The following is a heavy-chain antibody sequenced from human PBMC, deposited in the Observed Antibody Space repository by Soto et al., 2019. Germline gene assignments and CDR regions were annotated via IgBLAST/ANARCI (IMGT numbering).Heavy chain of an antibody. CDR2: IYYSGST. D-gene: IGHD6-13*01. Sequence: SETLSLTCTVSGVSISRYYWSWVRQPPGKGLEWIGYIYYSGSTNYNPSLKSRVTISVDTSKNQFSLKLSSVTASDTAVYYCARGGNTSSWYAFWFDSWGQGTRVTVSS. CDR1: GVSISRYY. J-gene: IGHJ5*01. V-gene: IGHV4-59*01. CDR3: ARGGNTSSWYAFWFDS.